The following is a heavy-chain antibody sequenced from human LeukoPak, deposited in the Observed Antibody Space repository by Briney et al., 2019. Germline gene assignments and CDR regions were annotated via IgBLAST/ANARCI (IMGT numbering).Heavy chain of an antibody. CDR1: GFTFSSFW. CDR2: INSDGSVT. CDR3: ASTFRITGTTYYY. J-gene: IGHJ4*02. V-gene: IGHV3-74*01. Sequence: GGSLRLSCAASGFTFSSFWMHWVRQVPGKGLVWVSRINSDGSVTSYVDSVKGRFTISRDTAQNTVYLQMNSLRAEDTAVYYCASTFRITGTTYYYWGQGALVTVSS. D-gene: IGHD1-20*01.